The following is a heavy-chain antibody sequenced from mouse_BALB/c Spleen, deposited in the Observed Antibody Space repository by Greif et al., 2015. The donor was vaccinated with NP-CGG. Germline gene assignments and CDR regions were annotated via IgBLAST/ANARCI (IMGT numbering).Heavy chain of an antibody. J-gene: IGHJ3*01. CDR3: ARSLGSSPY. CDR2: IDPANGNT. D-gene: IGHD1-1*01. CDR1: GFNIKDTY. Sequence: EVKVEESGAELAKPGASVKLSCTASGFNIKDTYMHWVKQRPEQGLEWIGRIDPANGNTKYDPKFQGKATITADTSSNTAYLQLSSLTSEDTAVYYCARSLGSSPYWGQGTLVTVSA. V-gene: IGHV14-3*02.